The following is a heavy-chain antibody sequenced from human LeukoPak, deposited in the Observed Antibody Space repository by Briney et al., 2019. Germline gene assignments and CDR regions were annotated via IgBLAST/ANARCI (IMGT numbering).Heavy chain of an antibody. Sequence: SETLSLTCSVSGGSISSSSYYWGWIRQPPGKGLEWIGNIYYSGTTYYNPSLKSRVTISVDTSKNQFSLKLSSVTAADTAVYYCARETYQLATGNWFDPWGQGTLVTVSS. V-gene: IGHV4-39*07. CDR2: IYYSGTT. J-gene: IGHJ5*02. D-gene: IGHD2-2*01. CDR3: ARETYQLATGNWFDP. CDR1: GGSISSSSYY.